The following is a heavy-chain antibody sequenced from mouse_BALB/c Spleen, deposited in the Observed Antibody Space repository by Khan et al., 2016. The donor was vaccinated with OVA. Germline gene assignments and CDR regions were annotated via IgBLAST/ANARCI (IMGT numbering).Heavy chain of an antibody. D-gene: IGHD2-14*01. CDR1: GFSLSRYT. V-gene: IGHV2-6-4*01. J-gene: IGHJ4*01. CDR2: IWGGGGS. Sequence: QVQLKESGPGLVAPSQSLSITCTVSGFSLSRYTIHWVRQPPGKGLEWLGMIWGGGGSDYNSPLKSRLSICKDNSKSQVFLKMNSLQTDDTAMYYCARAYYRYDGYYAMDYWGQGTSVTVSS. CDR3: ARAYYRYDGYYAMDY.